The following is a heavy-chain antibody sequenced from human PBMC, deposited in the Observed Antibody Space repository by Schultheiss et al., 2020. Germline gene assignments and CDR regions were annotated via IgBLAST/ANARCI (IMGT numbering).Heavy chain of an antibody. CDR1: GFTFSSYG. V-gene: IGHV3-33*03. CDR2: IWYDGSNK. Sequence: GGSLRLSCAASGFTFSSYGMHWVRQAPGKGLEWVAVIWYDGSNKYYADFVRGRFTISRDEAKNSLYLQMISLRAEDTAVYYCAKSSVNWSGYSNYYYYGMDVWGQGTTVTVSS. J-gene: IGHJ6*02. CDR3: AKSSVNWSGYSNYYYYGMDV. D-gene: IGHD3-3*01.